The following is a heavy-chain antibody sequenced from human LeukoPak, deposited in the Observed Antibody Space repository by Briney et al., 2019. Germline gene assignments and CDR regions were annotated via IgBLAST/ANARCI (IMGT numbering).Heavy chain of an antibody. CDR2: IYSGGTT. D-gene: IGHD3-10*01. CDR3: AREQGLLEFIY. J-gene: IGHJ4*02. V-gene: IGHV3-66*01. CDR1: GFTASDNY. Sequence: GGSLRLSCAASGFTASDNYMSWVRQAPGKRLEWVSVIYSGGTTYYADSVKGRFTISRDNSKNTLYLQMNSLRAEDTAVYYCAREQGLLEFIYWGQGTLVSVFS.